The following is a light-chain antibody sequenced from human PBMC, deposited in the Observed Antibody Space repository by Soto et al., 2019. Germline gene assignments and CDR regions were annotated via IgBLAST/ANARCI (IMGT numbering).Light chain of an antibody. CDR2: DAS. CDR3: QQYGSSQYT. CDR1: QSVSSSY. J-gene: IGKJ2*01. Sequence: EIVLTKSPATLALSPGERATLSCGASQSVSSSYLAWYQQKPGLAPRLLMYDASSRATGIPDRCSGSGSGTYFTLTISRLEHEDFAVYYCQQYGSSQYTCGQGTKLEIK. V-gene: IGKV3D-20*01.